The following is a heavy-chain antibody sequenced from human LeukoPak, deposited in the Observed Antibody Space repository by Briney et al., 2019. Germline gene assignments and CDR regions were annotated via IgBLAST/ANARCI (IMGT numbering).Heavy chain of an antibody. CDR1: GFTSSSYE. V-gene: IGHV3-48*03. Sequence: GGSLRLSCAASGFTSSSYEMNWVRQAPGKGLEWVSYISSSGSTIYYADSVKGRFTISRDNAKNSLYLQMNSLRAEDTALYYCARVAEAAAFDYWGQGTLVTVSS. CDR3: ARVAEAAAFDY. CDR2: ISSSGSTI. D-gene: IGHD6-13*01. J-gene: IGHJ4*02.